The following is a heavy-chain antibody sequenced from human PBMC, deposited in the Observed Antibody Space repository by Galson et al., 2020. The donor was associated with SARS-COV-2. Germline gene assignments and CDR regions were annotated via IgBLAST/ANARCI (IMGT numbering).Heavy chain of an antibody. CDR1: GFTFSDYY. V-gene: IGHV3-11*04. CDR2: ISSGSASNI. D-gene: IGHD6-13*01. Sequence: GESLKISCAASGFTFSDYYMSWIRQAPGKGLQWVSYISSGSASNIYYADSVKGRFTISRDNAKNSLFLQMNSLRAEDTAVYYCARDLIPAAGVDAFDIWGHGTMVTVSS. CDR3: ARDLIPAAGVDAFDI. J-gene: IGHJ3*02.